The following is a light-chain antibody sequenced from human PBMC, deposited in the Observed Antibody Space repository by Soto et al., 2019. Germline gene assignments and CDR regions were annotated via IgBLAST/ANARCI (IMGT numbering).Light chain of an antibody. V-gene: IGKV3-11*01. CDR2: DAS. Sequence: EIVLTQSPGTLSLSPGERATPSCRASQSINNYLAWYQQKPGQAPRLLIYDASNRATGIPARFSGSGSGTDFTLTISSLEPEDFAVYYCQQRFNWQVTFGQGTRLEIK. CDR3: QQRFNWQVT. CDR1: QSINNY. J-gene: IGKJ5*01.